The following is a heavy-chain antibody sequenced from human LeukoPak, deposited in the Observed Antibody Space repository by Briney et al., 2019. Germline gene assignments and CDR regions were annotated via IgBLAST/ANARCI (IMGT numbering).Heavy chain of an antibody. CDR2: IYSSVST. V-gene: IGHV4-39*01. J-gene: IGHJ4*02. Sequence: SETLSLTCTVSGGSISSNAYYWAWIRQPPGKGLEWVGSIYSSVSTYYNPSLKSRVTISVDTSKNQFSLRLSSVTAADTALYYCAYSGSYGHLGYWGQGIPVTVSS. CDR3: AYSGSYGHLGY. D-gene: IGHD1-26*01. CDR1: GGSISSNAYY.